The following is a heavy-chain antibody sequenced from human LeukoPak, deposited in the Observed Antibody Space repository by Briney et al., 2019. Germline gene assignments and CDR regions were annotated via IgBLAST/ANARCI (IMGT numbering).Heavy chain of an antibody. V-gene: IGHV3-64D*06. D-gene: IGHD3-10*01. CDR3: VKGTTTYYGSGSYLDY. CDR2: ISSNGGST. Sequence: GGSLRLSCSASGFTFSSYAMHWVRQAPGKGLEYVSAISSNGGSTYYADSVKGRFTISRDNSKNTLYLQMSSLRAEDTAVYYCVKGTTTYYGSGSYLDYWGQGTPVTVSS. J-gene: IGHJ4*02. CDR1: GFTFSSYA.